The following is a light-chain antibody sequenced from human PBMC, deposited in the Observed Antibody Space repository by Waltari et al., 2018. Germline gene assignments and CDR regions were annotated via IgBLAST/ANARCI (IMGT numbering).Light chain of an antibody. V-gene: IGKV3-15*01. J-gene: IGKJ4*01. Sequence: DIVLTQSPDTLSMSPGETATLSCRASRSVVTKLAWYQQRPGQAPRLLIFDASTTAPGVPARFSGSGSGTEFTLTISRLQSEDFALYYCQQYNTWPATLTFG. CDR3: QQYNTWPATLT. CDR2: DAS. CDR1: RSVVTK.